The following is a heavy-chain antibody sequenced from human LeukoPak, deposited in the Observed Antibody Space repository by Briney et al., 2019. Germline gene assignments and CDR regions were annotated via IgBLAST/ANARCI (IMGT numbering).Heavy chain of an antibody. V-gene: IGHV3-53*05. CDR2: IYSGGNT. D-gene: IGHD2-15*01. CDR1: GFTVSSNY. CDR3: AKGGVVVVAAIDY. J-gene: IGHJ4*02. Sequence: GGSLRLSCAASGFTVSSNYMTWVRQAPGKGLEWVSVIYSGGNTYYPDSVKGRFTISRDDSKNTLYLQMNSLRAEDTALYYCAKGGVVVVAAIDYWGQGTLVTVSS.